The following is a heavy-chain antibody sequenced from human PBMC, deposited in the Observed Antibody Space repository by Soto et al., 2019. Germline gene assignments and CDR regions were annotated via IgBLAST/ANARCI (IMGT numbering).Heavy chain of an antibody. CDR3: ARERGYKGIN. CDR1: GGSISSYNYH. D-gene: IGHD6-25*01. J-gene: IGHJ4*02. V-gene: IGHV4-39*07. CDR2: SGTT. Sequence: PETLCLTCTVSGGSISSYNYHWTWIRQSPGKGPEWIGSGTTYYNPSLRSRVTISVDTSKNQFSLKLSSVTAADTAVYYCARERGYKGINWGQGTLVTVS.